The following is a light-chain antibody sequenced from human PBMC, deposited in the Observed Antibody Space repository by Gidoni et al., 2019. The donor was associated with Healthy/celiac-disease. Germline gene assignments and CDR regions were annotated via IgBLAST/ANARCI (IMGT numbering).Light chain of an antibody. CDR2: WAS. J-gene: IGKJ2*01. V-gene: IGKV4-1*01. CDR1: QSVLYSSNNKNY. CDR3: QQYYSTPSYT. Sequence: DIVMTQSLDSLAVSLGERATINCKSSQSVLYSSNNKNYLAWYQQKPGQPPKLLIYWASTRESGVPDRFSGSGSGTDFTLTISSLQAEDVAVYYCQQYYSTPSYTFXQXTKLEIK.